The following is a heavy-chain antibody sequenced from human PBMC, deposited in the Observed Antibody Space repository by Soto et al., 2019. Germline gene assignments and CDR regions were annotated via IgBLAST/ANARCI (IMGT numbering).Heavy chain of an antibody. CDR3: TVAYILCTSEQPDYFDS. D-gene: IGHD2-2*01. Sequence: EVQLLDSGGGLVQPGGSLRLSCAASGFTFSNYAMTWVRQGPGKGLEWVSGISGSGGRTYYADSVKGRFTISRDNSKSTLYLQMNSLTAEDTAVYYCTVAYILCTSEQPDYFDSGGQGTLATVSS. CDR1: GFTFSNYA. J-gene: IGHJ4*02. CDR2: ISGSGGRT. V-gene: IGHV3-23*01.